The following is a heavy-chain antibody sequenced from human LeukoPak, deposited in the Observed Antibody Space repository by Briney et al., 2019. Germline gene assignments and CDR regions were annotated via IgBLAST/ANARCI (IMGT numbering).Heavy chain of an antibody. CDR3: ARAQAARQQLVPSYYYYGMDV. CDR2: IYSGGST. V-gene: IGHV3-53*01. J-gene: IGHJ6*02. Sequence: TGGSLRLSCAASGFTVSSNYMSWVRQAPGKRLEWVSVIYSGGSTYYADSVKGRFTISRDNSKNTLYLQMNSLRAEDTAVYYCARAQAARQQLVPSYYYYGMDVWGQGTTVTVSS. D-gene: IGHD6-13*01. CDR1: GFTVSSNY.